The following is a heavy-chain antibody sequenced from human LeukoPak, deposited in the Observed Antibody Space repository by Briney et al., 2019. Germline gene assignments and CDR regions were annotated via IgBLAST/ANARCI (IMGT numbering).Heavy chain of an antibody. J-gene: IGHJ1*01. Sequence: ASVKVSCKASGYTFTSYAISWVRQAPGQGLEWMGGIIPIFGTANYAQKFQGRVTITADESTSTAYMELSSLRSEDTAVYYCARGGRSGSYYIYFQHWGQGTLVTVSS. CDR1: GYTFTSYA. V-gene: IGHV1-69*13. D-gene: IGHD1-26*01. CDR3: ARGGRSGSYYIYFQH. CDR2: IIPIFGTA.